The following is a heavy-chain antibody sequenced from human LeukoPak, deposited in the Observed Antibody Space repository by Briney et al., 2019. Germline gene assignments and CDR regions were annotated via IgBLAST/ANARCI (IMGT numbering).Heavy chain of an antibody. CDR1: GGSISSGGYY. CDR3: AREAYDFWSGYSRRVYYYGMDV. CDR2: IYTSGST. V-gene: IGHV4-61*02. J-gene: IGHJ6*02. D-gene: IGHD3-3*01. Sequence: SETLSLTCTVSGGSISSGGYYWSWIRQPAGKGLEWIGRIYTSGSTNYNPSLKSRVTISVDTSKNQFSLKLSSVTAADTAVYYCAREAYDFWSGYSRRVYYYGMDVWGQGTTVTVSS.